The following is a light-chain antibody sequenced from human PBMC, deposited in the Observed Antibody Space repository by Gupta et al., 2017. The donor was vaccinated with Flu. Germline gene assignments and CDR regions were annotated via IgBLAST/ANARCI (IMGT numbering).Light chain of an antibody. V-gene: IGKV3-15*01. CDR2: GAS. CDR3: QQYDNWPPIT. CDR1: QSISSN. Sequence: VVLTQSPATLSVSPGERATLSCRASQSISSNLAWYQQKPGQAPRLLIYGASTRATGIPARFSGSGSGTEFTLTISSLQSEDFAVYYCQQYDNWPPITFGQGTRLEIE. J-gene: IGKJ5*01.